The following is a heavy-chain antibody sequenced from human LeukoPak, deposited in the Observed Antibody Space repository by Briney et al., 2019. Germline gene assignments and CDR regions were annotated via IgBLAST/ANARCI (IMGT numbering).Heavy chain of an antibody. CDR3: ARDLEGLDY. Sequence: GGSLRLSCEPSGFTFSSNWMSWVRQAPGKGLEGVANIKQDGSQKYYVDSVKGRFTISRDNAKNSLYLQMNSLRADDTAVYYCARDLEGLDYWGQGTLVTVSS. CDR2: IKQDGSQK. V-gene: IGHV3-7*04. J-gene: IGHJ4*02. CDR1: GFTFSSNW. D-gene: IGHD1-1*01.